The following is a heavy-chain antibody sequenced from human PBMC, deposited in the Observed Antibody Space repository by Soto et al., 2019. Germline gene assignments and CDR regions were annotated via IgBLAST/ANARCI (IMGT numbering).Heavy chain of an antibody. Sequence: SETLSLTCTVSGGSISSGDYYWSWIRQPPGKGLEWIGYIYYSGSTYYNPSLKSRVTISVDTSKNQFSLKLSSVTAADTAVYYCASGSVEPNAFDIWGQGTMVTVSS. V-gene: IGHV4-30-4*01. D-gene: IGHD1-1*01. CDR2: IYYSGST. J-gene: IGHJ3*02. CDR3: ASGSVEPNAFDI. CDR1: GGSISSGDYY.